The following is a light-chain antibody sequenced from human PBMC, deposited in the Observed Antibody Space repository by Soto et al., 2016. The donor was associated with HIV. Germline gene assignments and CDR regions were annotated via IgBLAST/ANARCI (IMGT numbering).Light chain of an antibody. CDR2: GKN. CDR1: SLRNYY. Sequence: SSELTQDPAVSVALGQTVRITCQGDSLRNYYASWYQQKPGQAPVLVIYGKNNRPSGIPDRFSGSSSRNTASLTITGAQAEDEADYYCNSRDSSGNHLGVLFGGGTKLTVL. J-gene: IGLJ2*01. CDR3: NSRDSSGNHLGVL. V-gene: IGLV3-19*01.